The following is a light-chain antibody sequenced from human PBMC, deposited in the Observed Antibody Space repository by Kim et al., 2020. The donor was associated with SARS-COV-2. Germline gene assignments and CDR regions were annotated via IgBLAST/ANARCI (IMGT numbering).Light chain of an antibody. Sequence: VSPGKTVTLSCRASQTITTNLAWYQQKPGRAPRLLIFAASTRTTDIPARFRGSGSGTEFTLTISSLQSEDFAVYFCQQYHNWPPYTFGQGTKLEI. CDR3: QQYHNWPPYT. J-gene: IGKJ2*01. CDR2: AAS. V-gene: IGKV3D-15*01. CDR1: QTITTN.